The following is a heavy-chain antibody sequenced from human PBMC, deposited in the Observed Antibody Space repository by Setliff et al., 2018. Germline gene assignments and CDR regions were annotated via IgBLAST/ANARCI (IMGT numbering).Heavy chain of an antibody. CDR1: GFIFSSYW. CDR3: ARDRGGTNPWFDP. J-gene: IGHJ5*02. CDR2: IYNQGST. Sequence: GESLKISCAASGFIFSSYWMSWVRQAPGKGLEWVSVIYNQGSTYYADSVKGRFTISRDISKSTLYLQMNSLRAEDTAVYYCARDRGGTNPWFDPWGQGTLVTVSS. D-gene: IGHD3-10*01. V-gene: IGHV3-53*01.